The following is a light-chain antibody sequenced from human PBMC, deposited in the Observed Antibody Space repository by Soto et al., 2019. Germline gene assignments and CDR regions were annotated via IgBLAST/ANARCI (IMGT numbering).Light chain of an antibody. CDR2: SNN. Sequence: QAVVTQPPSASGTPGQRVTISCSGSSSNIGSITVNWYQQLPGTAPKLLIYSNNQRPSGVPDRFSGSKSGTSASLAISGLQSEDEADYYCAAWDDSLNGPVVFGGGTKVPVL. J-gene: IGLJ2*01. CDR1: SSNIGSIT. CDR3: AAWDDSLNGPVV. V-gene: IGLV1-44*01.